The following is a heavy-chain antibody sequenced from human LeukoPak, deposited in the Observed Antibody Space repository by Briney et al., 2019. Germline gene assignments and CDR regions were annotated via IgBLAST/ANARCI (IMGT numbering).Heavy chain of an antibody. V-gene: IGHV3-21*01. CDR3: AREGTPYYYGSGSIDY. CDR1: GFIFNTFG. D-gene: IGHD3-10*01. J-gene: IGHJ4*02. Sequence: GGSLRLSCSASGFIFNTFGMNWVRQAPGKGLEWVSSITSTTTYTYYADSVKGRFTISRDNAKNSLYLQMNSLRAEDTAVYYCAREGTPYYYGSGSIDYWGQGTLVTVSS. CDR2: ITSTTTYT.